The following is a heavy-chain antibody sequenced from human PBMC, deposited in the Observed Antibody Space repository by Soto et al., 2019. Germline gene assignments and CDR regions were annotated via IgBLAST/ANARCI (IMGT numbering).Heavy chain of an antibody. D-gene: IGHD4-17*01. CDR3: ARGNAGGTVTTLPPY. J-gene: IGHJ4*02. Sequence: EVQLVESGGGLVQPGGSLRLSCAASGFTFSSYSMNWVRQAPGKGLEWVSYISSSSSNLYYAGSVKGRFTNSGNNAKNALYLQMNSLRAGDTAVYYCARGNAGGTVTTLPPYWGQGTLVTVSS. V-gene: IGHV3-48*01. CDR2: ISSSSSNL. CDR1: GFTFSSYS.